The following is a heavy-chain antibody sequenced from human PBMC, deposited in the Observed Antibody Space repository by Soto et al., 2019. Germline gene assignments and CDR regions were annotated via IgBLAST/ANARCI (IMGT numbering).Heavy chain of an antibody. CDR1: NGSISTYY. CDR3: VRDYLLAGFDT. Sequence: PSETLSLTCTVSNGSISTYYWTWVRQPPGKGLEWIGYVYYSGSSNYNPSLKSRVGMSIDTSKNQFSLEPKSVTAADTATYYCVRDYLLAGFDTWGQGILVTVSS. J-gene: IGHJ5*02. D-gene: IGHD6-19*01. CDR2: VYYSGSS. V-gene: IGHV4-59*01.